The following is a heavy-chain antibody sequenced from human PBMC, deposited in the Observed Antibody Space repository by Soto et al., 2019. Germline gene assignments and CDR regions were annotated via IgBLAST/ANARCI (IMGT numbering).Heavy chain of an antibody. V-gene: IGHV1-69*01. Sequence: QVQLVQSGAEVKKPGSSVQVSCKASGGTFNTYNINWVRQAPGQGLEWMGGILPIFGTTNYAQRFQGRVTITAGDSTSTAYMELSSLRSEDTAVYYCARDEAGDSYYHGYGMDGWGQGTTVTVTS. CDR1: GGTFNTYN. CDR2: ILPIFGTT. CDR3: ARDEAGDSYYHGYGMDG. J-gene: IGHJ6*02. D-gene: IGHD3-10*01.